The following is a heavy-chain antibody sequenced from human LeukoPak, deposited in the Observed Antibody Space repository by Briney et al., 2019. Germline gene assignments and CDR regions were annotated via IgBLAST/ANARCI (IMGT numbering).Heavy chain of an antibody. CDR1: GFTFSNYG. CDR2: ISFDGSQK. Sequence: GGSLRLSCAASGFTFSNYGMHWVRQAPGKGLEWVALISFDGSQKYYADSVKGRFTISRDNSKSTVYLQMNSLRVEDTAVYYCAKGGKVNMVRGVIIYWGQGTLVTVSS. CDR3: AKGGKVNMVRGVIIY. D-gene: IGHD3-10*01. J-gene: IGHJ4*02. V-gene: IGHV3-30*02.